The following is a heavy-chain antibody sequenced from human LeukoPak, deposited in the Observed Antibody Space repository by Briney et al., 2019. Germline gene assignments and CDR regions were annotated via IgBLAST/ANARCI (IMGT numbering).Heavy chain of an antibody. Sequence: GASLQISCKGSGYRFTSYWIGWVRQMPGQGLEWMGIINPGDSDTRYSPSFQGQVTISADKSISTAYLQWSSLKASDTAMYYCARRDRYYDFWSGYYDLYYFDYWGQGTLVTVSS. CDR3: ARRDRYYDFWSGYYDLYYFDY. V-gene: IGHV5-51*01. CDR1: GYRFTSYW. D-gene: IGHD3-3*01. J-gene: IGHJ4*02. CDR2: INPGDSDT.